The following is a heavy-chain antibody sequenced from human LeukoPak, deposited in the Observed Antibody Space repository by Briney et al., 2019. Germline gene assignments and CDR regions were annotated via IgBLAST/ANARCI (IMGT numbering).Heavy chain of an antibody. V-gene: IGHV4-39*01. CDR3: ARHRRVTNWYVDF. J-gene: IGHJ4*02. D-gene: IGHD1-1*01. Sequence: SETLSLTCTVSGGSISTNSNFFWGWIRQPPGKGLDWIGIIYYSGTTYYNPSLKSRVTIFVDTSKNLFSLRLTSVTAADTAVYYCARHRRVTNWYVDFWGQGTLVTVSS. CDR1: GGSISTNSNFF. CDR2: IYYSGTT.